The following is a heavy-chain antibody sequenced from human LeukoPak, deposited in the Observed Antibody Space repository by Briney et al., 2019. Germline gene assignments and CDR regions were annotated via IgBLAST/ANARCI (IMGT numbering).Heavy chain of an antibody. CDR2: INPSGGST. V-gene: IGHV1-46*01. D-gene: IGHD4-17*01. J-gene: IGHJ4*02. Sequence: ASVKVSCKASGYTFTSYYMHWVRQAPGQGLEWMGIINPSGGSTSYAQKFQGRVTMTRDTSTSTVYMELSSLRSDDTAVYYCARETSYDYGDSSPYYFDYWGQGTLVTVSS. CDR3: ARETSYDYGDSSPYYFDY. CDR1: GYTFTSYY.